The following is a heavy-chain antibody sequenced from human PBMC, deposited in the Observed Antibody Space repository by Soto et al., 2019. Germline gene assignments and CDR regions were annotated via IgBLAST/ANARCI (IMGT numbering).Heavy chain of an antibody. CDR3: AREGGYSSSWSGVIQH. J-gene: IGHJ1*01. CDR2: TYYRSKWYN. Sequence: SQTLSLTCAISGDSVSSNSATWDWIRQSPSRGLEWLGRTYYRSKWYNDYAVSVKSRITINPDTSNNQLSLQLNSVTPEDTAVYYCAREGGYSSSWSGVIQHWGQGTLVTVSS. V-gene: IGHV6-1*01. CDR1: GDSVSSNSAT. D-gene: IGHD6-13*01.